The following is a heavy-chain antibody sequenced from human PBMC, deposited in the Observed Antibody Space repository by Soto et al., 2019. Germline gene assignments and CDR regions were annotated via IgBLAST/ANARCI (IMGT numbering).Heavy chain of an antibody. J-gene: IGHJ4*02. D-gene: IGHD6-19*01. V-gene: IGHV4-61*01. CDR3: ARLKTSRGGYLSDS. CDR2: IYYTGTT. Sequence: SETLSLTCTVSGGTFSSSFFYWSWVRQPPGQRLEWIGYIYYTGTTNYNPSLASRVAMSVDTSTKPSTLNLRSLTAADTARYYCARLKTSRGGYLSDSWGQGILVTVSS. CDR1: GGTFSSSFFY.